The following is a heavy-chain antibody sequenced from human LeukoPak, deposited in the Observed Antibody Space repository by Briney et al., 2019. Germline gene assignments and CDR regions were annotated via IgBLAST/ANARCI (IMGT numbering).Heavy chain of an antibody. CDR1: GFTFSTYG. V-gene: IGHV3-30*02. D-gene: IGHD2-8*01. CDR3: AKDSHIVLMVH. CDR2: IWHDGSNQ. Sequence: PGGSLRLSCAASGFTFSTYGMHWVRQAPGKGPEWVAVIWHDGSNQYYADSVKGRFTISRDNSKNTLYLQMNGLRAEDTAVYYCAKDSHIVLMVHWGQGTLVTVSS. J-gene: IGHJ4*02.